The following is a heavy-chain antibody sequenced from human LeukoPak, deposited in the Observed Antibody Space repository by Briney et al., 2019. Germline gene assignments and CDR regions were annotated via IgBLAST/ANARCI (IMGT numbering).Heavy chain of an antibody. D-gene: IGHD3-3*01. Sequence: GGSLRLSCTVSGFTFNSYWMTWVRQAPGKGLEWVGNIKRDGSEKYYVDSVKGRFTISRDNAKNSLYLQMNSLRAEDTAVYYCARDFRFLEDYWGQGTLVTVSS. CDR1: GFTFNSYW. J-gene: IGHJ4*02. CDR2: IKRDGSEK. V-gene: IGHV3-7*01. CDR3: ARDFRFLEDY.